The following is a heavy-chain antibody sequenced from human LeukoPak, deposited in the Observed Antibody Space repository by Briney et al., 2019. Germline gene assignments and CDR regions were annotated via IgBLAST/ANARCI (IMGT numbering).Heavy chain of an antibody. J-gene: IGHJ4*02. CDR1: GFTFSNFA. Sequence: GGSLRLSCAASGFTFSNFAMNWVRQAPGQGLEWISSITSYTGYMFYADTVKGRFTISRDNAMNSLFLQMTNLRAEDTAVYYCARHGDNSYSFDHWGQGVLVTVSS. CDR2: ITSYTGYM. V-gene: IGHV3-21*06. CDR3: ARHGDNSYSFDH. D-gene: IGHD5-24*01.